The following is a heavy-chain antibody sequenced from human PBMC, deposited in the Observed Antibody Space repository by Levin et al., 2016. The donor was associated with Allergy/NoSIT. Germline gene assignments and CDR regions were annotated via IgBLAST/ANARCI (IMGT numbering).Heavy chain of an antibody. CDR3: ARAAYYYDSREDYGMDV. V-gene: IGHV3-48*02. J-gene: IGHJ6*02. D-gene: IGHD3-22*01. CDR2: ISSSSSTI. CDR1: GFTFSSYS. Sequence: GESLKISCAASGFTFSSYSMNWVRQAPGKGLEWVSYISSSSSTIYYADSVKGRFTISRDNAKNSLYLQMNSLRDEDTAVYYCARAAYYYDSREDYGMDVWGQGTTVTVSS.